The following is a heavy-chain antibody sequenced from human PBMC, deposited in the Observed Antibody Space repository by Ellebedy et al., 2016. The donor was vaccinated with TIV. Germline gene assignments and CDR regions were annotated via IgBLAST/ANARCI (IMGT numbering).Heavy chain of an antibody. CDR2: ISASGSIT. J-gene: IGHJ5*01. CDR3: AKVGRDYGDYADFDS. D-gene: IGHD4-17*01. Sequence: GESLKISXAASGFTFRSIAMAWVRQAPGKGLEWVAGISASGSITYYRASARGRFTISRDNSKNVLFLHMNSLRAEDTATYFCAKVGRDYGDYADFDSWGQGTLVTVSS. CDR1: GFTFRSIA. V-gene: IGHV3-23*01.